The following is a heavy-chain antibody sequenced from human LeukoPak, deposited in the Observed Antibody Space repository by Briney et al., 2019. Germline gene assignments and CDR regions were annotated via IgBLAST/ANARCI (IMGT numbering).Heavy chain of an antibody. D-gene: IGHD1-26*01. CDR3: AKHSGRNAFDI. CDR2: TRSSGETT. J-gene: IGHJ3*02. CDR1: GFTFSSYA. V-gene: IGHV3-23*01. Sequence: GGSLRLSCAASGFTFSSYAMTWVRQAPGKGLEWVSGTRSSGETTYYAYAESVKGRFTISRDNSKNTLYLRMDSLRADDTALYYCAKHSGRNAFDIWGQGTMVTVSS.